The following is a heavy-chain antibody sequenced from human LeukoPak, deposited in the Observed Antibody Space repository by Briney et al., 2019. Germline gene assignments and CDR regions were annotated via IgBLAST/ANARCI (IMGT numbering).Heavy chain of an antibody. J-gene: IGHJ4*02. Sequence: PGGALTLSLAGSGFTLRHYVKQWVRQAPGKGLAWVCYITYYSGTILLPHTLKGRCTISSHNANDSLYLQVSSLRDDDTAVYYFARYSGYSYAAVYWGEGTLGTVSS. CDR2: ITYYSGTI. D-gene: IGHD5-18*01. V-gene: IGHV3-48*02. CDR1: GFTLRHYV. CDR3: ARYSGYSYAAVY.